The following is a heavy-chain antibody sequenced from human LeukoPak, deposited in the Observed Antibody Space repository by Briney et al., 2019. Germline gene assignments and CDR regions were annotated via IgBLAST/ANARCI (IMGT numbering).Heavy chain of an antibody. Sequence: SETLSLTCTVSGGSMSSYYWSFIRQSAGTGLEWLGRIHTSGTTWYNPSLKSRVTLSVDTSKNQFSLKLSSVTAADTAVYYCARGQRLRYFDWLPHDAFDIWGQGTMVTVSS. CDR1: GGSMSSYY. CDR3: ARGQRLRYFDWLPHDAFDI. CDR2: IHTSGTT. J-gene: IGHJ3*02. D-gene: IGHD3-9*01. V-gene: IGHV4-4*07.